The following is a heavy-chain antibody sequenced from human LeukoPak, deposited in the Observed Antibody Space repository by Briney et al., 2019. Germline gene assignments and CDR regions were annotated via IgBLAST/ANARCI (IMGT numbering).Heavy chain of an antibody. CDR2: MNPNSGNT. CDR1: GYTFTSYD. J-gene: IGHJ5*02. Sequence: ASVKVSCKASGYTFTSYDINWVRQAPGQGLEWMGWMNPNSGNTGYAQKFQGRVTMTRNTSISTAYMELRSLRSEDTAVYYCARWSPVYDILTGYYEYNWFDPWGQGTLVTVSS. V-gene: IGHV1-8*01. CDR3: ARWSPVYDILTGYYEYNWFDP. D-gene: IGHD3-9*01.